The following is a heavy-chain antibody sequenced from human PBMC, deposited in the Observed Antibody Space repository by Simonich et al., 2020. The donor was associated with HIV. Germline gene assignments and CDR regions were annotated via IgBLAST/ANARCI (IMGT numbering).Heavy chain of an antibody. D-gene: IGHD3-22*01. J-gene: IGHJ5*02. CDR1: GFTFSSYA. CDR2: ISGSGGST. Sequence: EVQLLESGGGLVQPGGSLRLSCAASGFTFSSYAMSWVRQAPGKGLEWVSAISGSGGSTYYADSVKGRFTISRDNSKNTLYLQMNSLRAEDTAVYYCERDLTTYYYDSSGYYSGWFDPWGQGTLVTVSS. CDR3: ERDLTTYYYDSSGYYSGWFDP. V-gene: IGHV3-23*01.